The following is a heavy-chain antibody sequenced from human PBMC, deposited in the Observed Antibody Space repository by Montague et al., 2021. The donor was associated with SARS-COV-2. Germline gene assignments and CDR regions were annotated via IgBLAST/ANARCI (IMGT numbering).Heavy chain of an antibody. D-gene: IGHD6-13*01. J-gene: IGHJ4*02. CDR2: ISGSGADT. Sequence: SRSLSLSASGFPFNSYGMIWVRQTPGKGLEWVSAISGSGADTHYIDSVRGRFTISRDNSENSLYLQMDNLRVEDTAMYYCARDRGLSWWDWGQGTLVTVSS. CDR3: ARDRGLSWWD. CDR1: GFPFNSYG. V-gene: IGHV3-21*06.